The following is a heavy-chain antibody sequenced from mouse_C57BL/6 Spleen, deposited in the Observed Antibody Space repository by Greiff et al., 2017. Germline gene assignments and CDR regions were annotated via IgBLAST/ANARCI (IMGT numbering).Heavy chain of an antibody. D-gene: IGHD2-4*01. J-gene: IGHJ3*01. V-gene: IGHV5-9-1*02. CDR1: GFTFSSYA. CDR2: ISSGGDYI. Sequence: DVMLVESGEGLVKPGGSLKLSCAASGFTFSSYAMSWVRQTPEKRLEWVAYISSGGDYIYYADTVKGRFTISRDNARHTLYLQMSSLKSEATAMYYCTREEGCGLRRPWYAYWGQGTLVTVSA. CDR3: TREEGCGLRRPWYAY.